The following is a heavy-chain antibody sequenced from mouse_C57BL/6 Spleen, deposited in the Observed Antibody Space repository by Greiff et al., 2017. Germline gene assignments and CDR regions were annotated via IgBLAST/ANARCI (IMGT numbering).Heavy chain of an antibody. J-gene: IGHJ3*01. Sequence: EVQLVESGGGLVKPGGSLKLSCAASGFTFSSYTMPWVRQTPEKRLEWVATISGGGGNTYYPDSVKGRFTISRDNAKNTLYLQLSSLRSEDTALYYCARGDDGYPAWFAYWGQGTLVTV. V-gene: IGHV5-9*01. CDR2: ISGGGGNT. CDR3: ARGDDGYPAWFAY. D-gene: IGHD2-3*01. CDR1: GFTFSSYT.